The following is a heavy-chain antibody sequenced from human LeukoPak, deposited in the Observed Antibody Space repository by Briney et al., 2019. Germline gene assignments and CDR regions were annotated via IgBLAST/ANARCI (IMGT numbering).Heavy chain of an antibody. J-gene: IGHJ6*02. CDR2: IYYSGST. CDR1: GGSISGYY. CDR3: ARHLGLGTNYYYGMDV. D-gene: IGHD2-2*01. V-gene: IGHV4-59*08. Sequence: SETLSLTCTVSGGSISGYYWSWIRQPPGEGLEYIGYIYYSGSTNYNPSLKSRVTISVDTSKNQLSLKLNSVTAADTAVYYCARHLGLGTNYYYGMDVWGQGTTVTVSS.